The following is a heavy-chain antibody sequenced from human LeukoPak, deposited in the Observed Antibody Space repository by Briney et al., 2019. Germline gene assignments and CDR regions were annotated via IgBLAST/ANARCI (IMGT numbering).Heavy chain of an antibody. Sequence: GGTLRLSCAASGFTFSSYGMSWVRQAPGKGLEWVSAISGSGGSTYYADSVKGRFTISRDNSKNTLYLQMNSLRAEDTAVYYCARDGYYYGSGSSGIPDYWGQGTLVTVSS. D-gene: IGHD3-10*01. CDR1: GFTFSSYG. CDR3: ARDGYYYGSGSSGIPDY. J-gene: IGHJ4*02. V-gene: IGHV3-23*01. CDR2: ISGSGGST.